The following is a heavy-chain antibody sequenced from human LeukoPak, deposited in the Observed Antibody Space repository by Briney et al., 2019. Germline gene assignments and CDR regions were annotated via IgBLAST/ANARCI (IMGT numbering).Heavy chain of an antibody. CDR2: ISGSGHDT. CDR1: GFTFSSYG. J-gene: IGHJ4*02. CDR3: AKDLSGYSYGWYFDY. D-gene: IGHD5-18*01. Sequence: PGGSLRLSCAASGFTFSSYGMSWVRQAPGKGLEWVSAISGSGHDTYYADSVKGRFTISRDYSKNTLYLQMNSLRAEDTAVYYCAKDLSGYSYGWYFDYWGQGTLVTVSS. V-gene: IGHV3-23*01.